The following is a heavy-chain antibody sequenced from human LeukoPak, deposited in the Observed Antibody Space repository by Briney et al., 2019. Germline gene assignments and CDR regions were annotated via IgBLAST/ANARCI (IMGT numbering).Heavy chain of an antibody. D-gene: IGHD5-12*01. J-gene: IGHJ6*02. Sequence: GGSLRLSCAASGFTFSTYAMSWVRQAPGKGLEWVSAISGSGGSTYYADSVKGRFTISRDNSKNTLYLQMNSLRAEDTAVYYCAKADSGYVYYGMDVWGQGTTVTVSS. CDR3: AKADSGYVYYGMDV. V-gene: IGHV3-23*01. CDR1: GFTFSTYA. CDR2: ISGSGGST.